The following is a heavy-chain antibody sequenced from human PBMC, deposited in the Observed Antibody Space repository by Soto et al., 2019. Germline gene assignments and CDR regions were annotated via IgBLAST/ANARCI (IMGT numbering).Heavy chain of an antibody. CDR3: TTSHKFYGDYYYYYGMDV. J-gene: IGHJ6*02. V-gene: IGHV3-15*07. Sequence: PCGSLRLTFAASDFAYSNARMNWVRQAPGKGLEWVGRIKSKTDGGTTDYAAPVKGRFTISRDDSKNTLYLQMNSLKTEDTAVYYCTTSHKFYGDYYYYYGMDVWGQGTTVTVSS. CDR2: IKSKTDGGTT. D-gene: IGHD4-17*01. CDR1: DFAYSNAR.